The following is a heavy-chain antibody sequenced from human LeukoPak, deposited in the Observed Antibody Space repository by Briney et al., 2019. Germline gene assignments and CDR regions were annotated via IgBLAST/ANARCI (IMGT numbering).Heavy chain of an antibody. CDR3: ARAMDDYGDYPVSYYYYYGMDV. CDR1: GFTFSSYA. Sequence: GGSLRLSCAAPGFTFSSYAMHWVRQAPGKGLEWVAVISYDGSNKYYADSVKGRFTISRDNSKNTLYLQMNSLRAEDTAVYYCARAMDDYGDYPVSYYYYYGMDVWGQGTTVTVSS. CDR2: ISYDGSNK. J-gene: IGHJ6*02. V-gene: IGHV3-30-3*01. D-gene: IGHD4-17*01.